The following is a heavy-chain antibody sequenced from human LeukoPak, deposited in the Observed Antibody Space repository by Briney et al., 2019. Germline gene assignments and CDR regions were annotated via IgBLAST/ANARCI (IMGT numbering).Heavy chain of an antibody. D-gene: IGHD5/OR15-5a*01. CDR1: GGSISSSSYY. Sequence: SETLSLTCTVSGGSISSSSYYWGWIRQPPGKGLEWIGSIYYSGSTYYNPSLKSRVTISVDTSKNQFSLKLSSVTAADTAVYYCARGPLRLTPYYYYGMDVWGQGTTVTVSS. CDR2: IYYSGST. J-gene: IGHJ6*02. V-gene: IGHV4-39*07. CDR3: ARGPLRLTPYYYYGMDV.